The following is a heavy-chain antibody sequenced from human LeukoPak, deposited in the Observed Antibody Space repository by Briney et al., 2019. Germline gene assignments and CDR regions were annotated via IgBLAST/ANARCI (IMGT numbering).Heavy chain of an antibody. Sequence: PSETLSLTCAVYGGSFSGYYWSWIRQPPGKGLEWIGEINHSGSTNYNPSLKSRVTISVDTSKNQFSLKLSSVTAADTAVYYCARGSSQLWSADWGQGTLVTVSS. V-gene: IGHV4-34*01. CDR1: GGSFSGYY. CDR3: ARGSSQLWSAD. J-gene: IGHJ4*02. D-gene: IGHD5-18*01. CDR2: INHSGST.